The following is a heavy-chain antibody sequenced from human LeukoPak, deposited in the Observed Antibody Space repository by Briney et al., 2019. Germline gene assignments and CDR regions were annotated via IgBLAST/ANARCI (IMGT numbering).Heavy chain of an antibody. D-gene: IGHD3-22*01. CDR2: IYYGGST. CDR3: ARLSRPSYYDSSGPHAFDI. V-gene: IGHV4-59*08. Sequence: PSETLSLTCTVSGGSISSYYWSWIRQPPGKGLEWIGYIYYGGSTNYNPSLKSRVTISVDTSKNQFSLKLSSVTAADTAVYYCARLSRPSYYDSSGPHAFDIWGQGTMVTVSS. CDR1: GGSISSYY. J-gene: IGHJ3*02.